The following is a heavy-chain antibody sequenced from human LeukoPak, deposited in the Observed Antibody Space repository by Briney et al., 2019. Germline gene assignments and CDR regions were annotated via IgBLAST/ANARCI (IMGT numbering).Heavy chain of an antibody. J-gene: IGHJ6*02. CDR2: TYSDGST. CDR3: ARAVFIPNRLDV. V-gene: IGHV3-53*01. CDR1: GFTVSSNY. D-gene: IGHD1-14*01. Sequence: TGGSLRLSCAASGFTVSSNYMSWVRQAPGKGLEWVSVTYSDGSTYYADSVKGRFTISRDNSKNTLLFQMNSLRAEDTVVYYCARAVFIPNRLDVWGQGTTVTVSS.